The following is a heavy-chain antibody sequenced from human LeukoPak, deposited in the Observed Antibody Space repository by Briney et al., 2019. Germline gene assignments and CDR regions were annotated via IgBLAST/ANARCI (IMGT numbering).Heavy chain of an antibody. J-gene: IGHJ4*02. Sequence: GGSLRLSCAASGFSFSSYAMNWVRQAPGKGLEWVGRIKSKTDGGTTDYAAPVKGRFTISRDDSKNTLYLQMNSLKTEDTAVYYCTTDQGIAVADTLDYWGQGTLVTVSS. CDR2: IKSKTDGGTT. CDR1: GFSFSSYA. V-gene: IGHV3-15*07. D-gene: IGHD6-19*01. CDR3: TTDQGIAVADTLDY.